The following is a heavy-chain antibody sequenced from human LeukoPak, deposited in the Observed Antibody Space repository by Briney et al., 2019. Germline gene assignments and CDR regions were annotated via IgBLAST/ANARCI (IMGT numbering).Heavy chain of an antibody. J-gene: IGHJ4*02. D-gene: IGHD3-22*01. CDR2: MYTGGST. V-gene: IGHV3-53*01. Sequence: GVSLRLSCAASGFTISTNYMSWVRQAPGKGLEWVSVMYTGGSTYYADPVKGRFTISRDNSKNTLYLQMNSLRAEDTALYYCARAPFYYDSSGYPYFDGWGQGTLVTVSA. CDR1: GFTISTNY. CDR3: ARAPFYYDSSGYPYFDG.